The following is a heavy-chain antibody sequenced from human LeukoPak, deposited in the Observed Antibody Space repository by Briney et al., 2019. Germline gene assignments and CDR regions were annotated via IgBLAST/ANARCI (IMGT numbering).Heavy chain of an antibody. D-gene: IGHD6-13*01. CDR3: AGALAAAGSRGWFDP. Sequence: SETLSLTCSVSGGSITSSSYYWGWIRQPPEKGLEWIGSIYYTGGTNYSPSLKSRVTMSVDTFKNQFSLKLSPVTAADTAVYYCAGALAAAGSRGWFDPWGQGTLVTVSS. J-gene: IGHJ5*02. CDR1: GGSITSSSYY. V-gene: IGHV4-39*01. CDR2: IYYTGGT.